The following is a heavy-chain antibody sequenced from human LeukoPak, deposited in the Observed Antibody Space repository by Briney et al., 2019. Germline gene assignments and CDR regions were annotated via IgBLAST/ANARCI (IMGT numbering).Heavy chain of an antibody. Sequence: GESLKISCKGSGYSFTSYWIGWVRQMPGKGLEWMGIIYPGDSDTTYSPSFQGHVTISVDKSINTAYLQWTSLKASDTATYYCARRATGTGNAFDIWGQGTMVTVSS. V-gene: IGHV5-51*01. CDR2: IYPGDSDT. CDR1: GYSFTSYW. D-gene: IGHD1-7*01. CDR3: ARRATGTGNAFDI. J-gene: IGHJ3*02.